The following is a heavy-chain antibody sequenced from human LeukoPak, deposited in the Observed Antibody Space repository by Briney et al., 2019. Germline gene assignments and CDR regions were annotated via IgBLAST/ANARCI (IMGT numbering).Heavy chain of an antibody. Sequence: SETLSLTCAVSGYSISSGYYWGWIRQPPGKGLEWIGSIYHSGSTYYNPSLKSRVTISVDTSKNQFSLKLISVTAADTAVYYCARDRDGSGSYSPWGQGTLVTVSS. CDR2: IYHSGST. CDR1: GYSISSGYY. D-gene: IGHD3-10*01. CDR3: ARDRDGSGSYSP. J-gene: IGHJ5*02. V-gene: IGHV4-38-2*02.